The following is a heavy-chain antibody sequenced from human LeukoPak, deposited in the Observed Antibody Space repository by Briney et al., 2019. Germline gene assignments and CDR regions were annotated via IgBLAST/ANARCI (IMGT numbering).Heavy chain of an antibody. CDR3: ARDPGTAAAGTQFIDY. D-gene: IGHD6-13*01. V-gene: IGHV3-30*04. Sequence: GGSLRLSCAASGFTFSSYAMHWVRQAPGKGLEWVAVISYDGSNKYYADSVKGRFTISRDNSKNTLYLQMNSLRAEDTAVYYCARDPGTAAAGTQFIDYWGQGTLVTVSS. CDR2: ISYDGSNK. CDR1: GFTFSSYA. J-gene: IGHJ4*02.